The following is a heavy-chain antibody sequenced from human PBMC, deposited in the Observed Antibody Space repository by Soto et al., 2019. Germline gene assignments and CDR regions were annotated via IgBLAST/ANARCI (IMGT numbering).Heavy chain of an antibody. J-gene: IGHJ4*02. CDR3: ARVHYDYGDNY. D-gene: IGHD4-17*01. V-gene: IGHV4-31*03. Sequence: SETLSLTCTVSGGSISSGGYYWSWIRQHPGKGLEWIGYIYYSGSTYYNPSLKSRVTISVDTSKNQFSLKLSSVTAADTAVYYCARVHYDYGDNYWGQGTLVTVSS. CDR2: IYYSGST. CDR1: GGSISSGGYY.